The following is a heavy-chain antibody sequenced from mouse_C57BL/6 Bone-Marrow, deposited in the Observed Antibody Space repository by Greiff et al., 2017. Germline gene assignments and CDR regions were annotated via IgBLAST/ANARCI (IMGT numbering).Heavy chain of an antibody. CDR3: ARDVCMDY. V-gene: IGHV7-1*01. Sequence: EVQLVESGGGLVQSGRSLRLSCATSGFTFSDFYMEWVRQAPGKGLEWIAASRNKANDYTTEYSASVKGRFIVSRDTSQSILYLQMNALRAEDTAIYYCARDVCMDYWGQGTSVTVSS. CDR2: SRNKANDYTT. J-gene: IGHJ4*01. CDR1: GFTFSDFY.